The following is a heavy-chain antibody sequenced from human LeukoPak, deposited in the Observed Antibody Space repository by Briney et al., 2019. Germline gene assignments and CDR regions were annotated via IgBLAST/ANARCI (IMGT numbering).Heavy chain of an antibody. CDR2: VDPEFDAT. J-gene: IGHJ3*02. D-gene: IGHD6-19*01. CDR1: GYIFTDYY. V-gene: IGHV1-69-2*01. Sequence: GASVKVSCKASGYIFTDYYMHWVRQTPGKGLQWLGRVDPEFDATIYGEDFQGRVTMRTDTSTDTAYMELSGLTSEDTGVYYCARGAYSSGWSPTDAFDIWGQGTMVTVSS. CDR3: ARGAYSSGWSPTDAFDI.